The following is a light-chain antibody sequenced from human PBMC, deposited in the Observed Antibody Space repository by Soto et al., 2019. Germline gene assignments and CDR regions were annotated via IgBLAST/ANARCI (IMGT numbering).Light chain of an antibody. J-gene: IGLJ1*01. CDR1: SSDIHDYKF. CDR2: EVT. CDR3: TSYERSGYV. Sequence: SALTQPASVSGSPGQSITISCTGTSSDIHDYKFVSWYQQHPGKAPKLIIYEVTRRPSGVSDRFSGSKSGNMASLTISGLQAEEEADYYCTSYERSGYVFGNGTKVTV. V-gene: IGLV2-14*01.